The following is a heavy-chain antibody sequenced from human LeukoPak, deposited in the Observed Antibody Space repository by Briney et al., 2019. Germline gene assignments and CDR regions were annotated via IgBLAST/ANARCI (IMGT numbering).Heavy chain of an antibody. CDR2: ISYDGSNK. D-gene: IGHD2/OR15-2a*01. Sequence: PGRSLRLSCAASGFTFSNYAMHWVRQAPGKGLEWVAVISYDGSNKYYADSVKGRFTISRDNSKNTLYLQVNSLRAEDTAVCYCARARTPLAAFSNDYLDYWGQGTLVTVSS. CDR3: ARARTPLAAFSNDYLDY. V-gene: IGHV3-30*04. CDR1: GFTFSNYA. J-gene: IGHJ4*01.